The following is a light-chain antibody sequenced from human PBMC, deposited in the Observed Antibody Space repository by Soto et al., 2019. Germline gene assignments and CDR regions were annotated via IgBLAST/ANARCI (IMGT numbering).Light chain of an antibody. J-gene: IGKJ4*01. CDR3: QQRSNWPLT. CDR2: DAS. CDR1: QSISSY. V-gene: IGKV3-11*01. Sequence: EIVLTQSPATLSLSPGERATLSCRASQSISSYLGWYQQKPGQAPRLLIYDASNRATGIPARFSGSGSGTDFTLTIISLKPEDFAVYFCQQRSNWPLTLGGGTKVEIK.